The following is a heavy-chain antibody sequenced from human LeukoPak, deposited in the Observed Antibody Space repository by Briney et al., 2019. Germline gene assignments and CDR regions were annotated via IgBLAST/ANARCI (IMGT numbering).Heavy chain of an antibody. CDR3: ARDKLWFGEEGWFDP. CDR1: GFTFSSYW. V-gene: IGHV3-66*01. Sequence: GGSLRLSCAASGFTFSSYWMHWVRQAPGKGLEWVSVIYSGGSTYYADSVKGRFTISRDNSKNTLYLQMNSLRAEDTAVYYCARDKLWFGEEGWFDPWGQGTLVTVSS. J-gene: IGHJ5*02. D-gene: IGHD3-10*01. CDR2: IYSGGST.